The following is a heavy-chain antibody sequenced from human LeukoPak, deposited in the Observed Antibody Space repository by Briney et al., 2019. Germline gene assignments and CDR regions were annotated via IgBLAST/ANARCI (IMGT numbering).Heavy chain of an antibody. D-gene: IGHD2-2*01. V-gene: IGHV3-23*01. CDR1: VFTFSNYS. Sequence: GGSLRLSCAASVFTFSNYSMNWVRQAPWKGQEWVSAISASGDSTHYADSVKGRFFISRDNSKNTLYLQINSLRAEDTAVYYCARDSGTVVGRFDYWGQGTLVTVSS. J-gene: IGHJ4*02. CDR3: ARDSGTVVGRFDY. CDR2: ISASGDST.